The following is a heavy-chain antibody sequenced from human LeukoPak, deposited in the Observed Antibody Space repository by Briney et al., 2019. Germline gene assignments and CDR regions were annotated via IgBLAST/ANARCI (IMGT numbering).Heavy chain of an antibody. CDR3: AREKGGDYYDSSGYPMTN. CDR2: IIPIFGTA. J-gene: IGHJ4*02. CDR1: GGTFSSYA. V-gene: IGHV1-69*13. D-gene: IGHD3-22*01. Sequence: ASVKVSCKASGGTFSSYAISWVRQAPGQGLEWTGGIIPIFGTANYAQKFQGRVTITADESTSTAYMELSSLRSEDTAVYYCAREKGGDYYDSSGYPMTNWGQGTLVTVSS.